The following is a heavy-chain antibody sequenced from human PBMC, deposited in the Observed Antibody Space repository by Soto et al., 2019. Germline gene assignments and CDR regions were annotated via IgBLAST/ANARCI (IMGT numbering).Heavy chain of an antibody. Sequence: QVQLVESGGGVVQPGRSLRLSCAASGFTFSSYGMHWVRQAPGKGLEWVAVISYDGSNKYYADSVKGRFTISRDNSKNTLYLQMNRLRAEDTAVYYCANSGYWGQGTLVTVSS. CDR3: ANSGY. J-gene: IGHJ4*02. V-gene: IGHV3-30*18. CDR1: GFTFSSYG. CDR2: ISYDGSNK.